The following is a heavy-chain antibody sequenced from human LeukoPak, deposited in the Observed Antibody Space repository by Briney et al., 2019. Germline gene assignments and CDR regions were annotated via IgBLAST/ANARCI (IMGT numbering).Heavy chain of an antibody. CDR2: INWNGGST. J-gene: IGHJ5*02. Sequence: PGGSLRLSCAASGFTFDDYGMSWVRQAPGKGLEWVSGINWNGGSTGYADSVKGRFTISRDNAKNSLYLQMNSLRAEDTALYYCARAKWLRFRVVDWFDPWGQGTLVTVSS. D-gene: IGHD5-12*01. CDR3: ARAKWLRFRVVDWFDP. CDR1: GFTFDDYG. V-gene: IGHV3-20*04.